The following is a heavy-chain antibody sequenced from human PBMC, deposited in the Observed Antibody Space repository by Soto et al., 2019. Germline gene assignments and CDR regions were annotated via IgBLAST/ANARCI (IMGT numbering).Heavy chain of an antibody. Sequence: EVQLVQSGAEVKKPGESLRISCKGSGYSFTSYWISWLRQMPGKGLEWMGRIDPSDSYTNYSPSFQGHVTISADKSISTAYLQWSSLKASDTAMYYCARHVSGYCSSTSCHSYYYYGMDVWGQGTTVTVSS. V-gene: IGHV5-10-1*03. CDR2: IDPSDSYT. J-gene: IGHJ6*02. CDR1: GYSFTSYW. CDR3: ARHVSGYCSSTSCHSYYYYGMDV. D-gene: IGHD2-2*02.